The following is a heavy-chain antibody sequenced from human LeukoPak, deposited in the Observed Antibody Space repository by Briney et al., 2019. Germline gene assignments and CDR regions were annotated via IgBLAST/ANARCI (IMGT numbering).Heavy chain of an antibody. J-gene: IGHJ4*02. V-gene: IGHV1-69*06. D-gene: IGHD3-10*01. CDR3: ARVPRVRGVIIDFDY. CDR2: IIPIFGTA. Sequence: ASVKVSCKASGGTFSSYAISWVRQAPGQGLEWMGGIIPIFGTANYAQKFQGRVTITADKSTSTAYMELSSLRSEDTAVYYCARVPRVRGVIIDFDYWGQGTLVTVSS. CDR1: GGTFSSYA.